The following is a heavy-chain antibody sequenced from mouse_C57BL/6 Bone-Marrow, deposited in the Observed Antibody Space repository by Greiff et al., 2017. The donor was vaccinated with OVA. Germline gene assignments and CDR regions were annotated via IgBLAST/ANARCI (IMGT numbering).Heavy chain of an antibody. CDR3: ARVRDYYYGSARYYFDY. V-gene: IGHV1-80*01. Sequence: VQLVESGAELVKPGASVKISCKASGYAFSSYWMNWVKQRPGKGLEWIGQIYPGDGDTNYNGKFKGKATLTADKSSSTAYMQLSSLTSEDSAVYFCARVRDYYYGSARYYFDYWGQGTTLTVSS. CDR1: GYAFSSYW. J-gene: IGHJ2*01. CDR2: IYPGDGDT. D-gene: IGHD1-1*01.